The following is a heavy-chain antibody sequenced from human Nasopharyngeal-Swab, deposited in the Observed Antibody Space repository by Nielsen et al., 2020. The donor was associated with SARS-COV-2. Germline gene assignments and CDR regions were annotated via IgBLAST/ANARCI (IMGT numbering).Heavy chain of an antibody. CDR2: INPNSGGT. J-gene: IGHJ5*02. V-gene: IGHV1-2*06. Sequence: WVRQAPGQGLEWMGRINPNSGGTNYAQKFQGRVTMTRDTSISTAYMELSRLRSDDTAVYYCASGGGYCSSTSCSNWFDPWGQGTLGTVSS. CDR3: ASGGGYCSSTSCSNWFDP. D-gene: IGHD2-2*03.